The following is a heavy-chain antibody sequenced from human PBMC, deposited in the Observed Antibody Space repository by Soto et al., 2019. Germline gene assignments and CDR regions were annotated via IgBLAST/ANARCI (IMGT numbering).Heavy chain of an antibody. CDR3: ARDRGDYGDWGAFDI. J-gene: IGHJ3*02. CDR2: ISYDGSNK. D-gene: IGHD4-17*01. Sequence: QVQLVESGGGVVQPGRSLRLSCAASGFTFSSYAMHWVRQAPGKGLEWVAVISYDGSNKYYADSVKGRFTISRDNSKNTLYLQMNSLRAEDTAVYYCARDRGDYGDWGAFDIWGQGTMVTVSS. CDR1: GFTFSSYA. V-gene: IGHV3-30-3*01.